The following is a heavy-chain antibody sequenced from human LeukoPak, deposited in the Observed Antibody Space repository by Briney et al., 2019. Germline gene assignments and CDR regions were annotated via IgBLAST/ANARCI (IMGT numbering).Heavy chain of an antibody. CDR3: AKHAGTWYPYYLDH. CDR1: GFTFSGYA. J-gene: IGHJ4*02. V-gene: IGHV3-23*01. Sequence: GGSLRLSCAASGFTFSGYAVTWVRQAPGEGLEWVSAISGSGDSTYYADSVKGRFTISRDSSKNTLYLQMSRLRADDTAVYFCAKHAGTWYPYYLDHWGQGTLVTVSS. CDR2: ISGSGDST. D-gene: IGHD6-13*01.